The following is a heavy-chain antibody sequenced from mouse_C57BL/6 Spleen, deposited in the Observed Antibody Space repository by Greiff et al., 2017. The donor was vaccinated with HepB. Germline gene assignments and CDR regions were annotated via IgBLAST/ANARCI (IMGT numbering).Heavy chain of an antibody. V-gene: IGHV5-16*01. CDR2: INYDGSST. J-gene: IGHJ4*01. CDR3: ARERGNYGDYAMDY. CDR1: GFTFSDYY. Sequence: EVKLVESEGGLVQPGSSMKLSCTASGFTFSDYYMAWVRQVPEKGLEWVANINYDGSSTYYLDSLKSRFIISRDNAKNILYLQMSSLKSEETATYYCARERGNYGDYAMDYWGQGTSVTVSS. D-gene: IGHD2-1*01.